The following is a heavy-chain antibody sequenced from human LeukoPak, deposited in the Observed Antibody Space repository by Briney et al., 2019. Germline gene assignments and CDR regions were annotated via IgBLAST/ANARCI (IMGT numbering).Heavy chain of an antibody. CDR2: IYYSGST. Sequence: SETLSLTCTVSGGSISSYYWSWIRQPPGKGLEWIGYIYYSGSTNYNPSLKSRVTISVDTSKNQFSLKLSSVTAADTAVYYCARGVGYCSGGSCYSAAFDIWGQGTMVTVSS. CDR3: ARGVGYCSGGSCYSAAFDI. V-gene: IGHV4-59*08. CDR1: GGSISSYY. D-gene: IGHD2-15*01. J-gene: IGHJ3*02.